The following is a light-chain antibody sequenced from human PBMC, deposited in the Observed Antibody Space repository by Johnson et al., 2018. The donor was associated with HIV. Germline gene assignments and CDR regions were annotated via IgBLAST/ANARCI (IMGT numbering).Light chain of an antibody. J-gene: IGLJ1*01. CDR3: GTWDSSLSAGFYV. V-gene: IGLV1-51*01. Sequence: QSVLTQPPSVSAAPGQKVSISCSGSSYNIGNNYVSWYQQVPGAAPKLLIYDTNKRPSGIPDRFSGSNSGTSATLGIPGLQTGDEADYYCGTWDSSLSAGFYVFGTGTKVTVL. CDR1: SYNIGNNY. CDR2: DTN.